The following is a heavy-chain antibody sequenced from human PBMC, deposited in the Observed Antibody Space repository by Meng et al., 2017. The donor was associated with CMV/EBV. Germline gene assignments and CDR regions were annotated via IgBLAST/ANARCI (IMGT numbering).Heavy chain of an antibody. CDR2: IIGSGSST. J-gene: IGHJ4*02. CDR3: ANSPSDGCWAAHDY. V-gene: IGHV3-23*01. Sequence: ASASAFSSYARCLVRHAPGPGLGLVSAIIGSGSSTCYAASVKGRFTISIDNSKNTLYLQMYSLIAEHTAVYYCANSPSDGCWAAHDYWGQGTLVTVSS. CDR1: ASAFSSYA. D-gene: IGHD5-24*01.